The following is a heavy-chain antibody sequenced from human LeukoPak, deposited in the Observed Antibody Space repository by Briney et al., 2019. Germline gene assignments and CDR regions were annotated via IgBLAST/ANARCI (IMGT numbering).Heavy chain of an antibody. Sequence: GGSLRLSCAASGFTFSNYEMNWVRQAPGKGLEWISYTTNTGFTKYYADSVRGRLTISRDKAKNSLYLQMNSLTAEDTAVYYCARGFCSGGTCYFLIAFDYWGQGTLVTVPS. CDR2: TTNTGFTK. CDR3: ARGFCSGGTCYFLIAFDY. J-gene: IGHJ4*02. D-gene: IGHD2-15*01. V-gene: IGHV3-48*03. CDR1: GFTFSNYE.